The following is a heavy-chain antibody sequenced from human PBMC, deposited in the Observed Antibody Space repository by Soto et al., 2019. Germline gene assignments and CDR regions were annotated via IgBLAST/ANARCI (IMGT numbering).Heavy chain of an antibody. CDR1: GGSISSYY. V-gene: IGHV4-59*12. Sequence: SETLSLTCTVSGGSISSYYWSWIRQPPGKGLEWIGYIYYSGSTNYNPSLKSRVTISVDTSKNHFSLKLSSVTAADTAVYYCARSYYYDSSGYPRGFDPWGQGTLVTVSS. CDR3: ARSYYYDSSGYPRGFDP. CDR2: IYYSGST. J-gene: IGHJ5*02. D-gene: IGHD3-22*01.